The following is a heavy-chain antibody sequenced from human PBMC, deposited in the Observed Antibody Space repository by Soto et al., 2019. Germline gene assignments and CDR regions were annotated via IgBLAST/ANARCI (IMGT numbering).Heavy chain of an antibody. J-gene: IGHJ3*02. CDR3: ARGSLIYCSGGSCWAFDI. CDR1: GFTFSSYS. V-gene: IGHV3-21*01. CDR2: ISSSSSYI. Sequence: GGSLRLSCAASGFTFSSYSMNWVRQAPGKGLEWVSSISSSSSYIYYADSVKGRFTISRDNAKNSLYLQMNSLRAEDTAVYYCARGSLIYCSGGSCWAFDIWGQGTMVTVSS. D-gene: IGHD2-15*01.